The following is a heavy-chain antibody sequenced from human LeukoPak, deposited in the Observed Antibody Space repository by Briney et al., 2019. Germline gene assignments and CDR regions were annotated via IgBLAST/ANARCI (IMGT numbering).Heavy chain of an antibody. J-gene: IGHJ3*02. CDR3: ARGTPVFAAGIDAFDI. Sequence: GGSLRLSCAASGFTFSSYAMSWVRQAPGKGLEWVSAISGSGGSTYYADSVKGRFTISRDNSKNTLYLQMNSLRAEDTAVYYCARGTPVFAAGIDAFDIWGQGTMVTVSS. CDR1: GFTFSSYA. CDR2: ISGSGGST. D-gene: IGHD6-19*01. V-gene: IGHV3-23*01.